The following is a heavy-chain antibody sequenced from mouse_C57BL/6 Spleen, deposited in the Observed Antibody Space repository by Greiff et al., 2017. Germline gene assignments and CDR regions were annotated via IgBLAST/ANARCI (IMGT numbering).Heavy chain of an antibody. Sequence: QVQLQQPGAELVKPGASVKLSCKASGYTFTSYWMHWVKQRPGQGLEWIGMIHPNSGSTNYNEKFKSKATLTVDKSSSTAYMQLSSLTSEDSAVYYCARLDYGSTPFDYWGQGTTLTVSS. D-gene: IGHD1-1*01. CDR1: GYTFTSYW. J-gene: IGHJ2*01. CDR2: IHPNSGST. CDR3: ARLDYGSTPFDY. V-gene: IGHV1-64*01.